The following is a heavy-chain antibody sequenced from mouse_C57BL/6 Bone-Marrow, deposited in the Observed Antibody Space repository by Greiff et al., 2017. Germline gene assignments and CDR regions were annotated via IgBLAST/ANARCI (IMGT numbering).Heavy chain of an antibody. CDR3: AREGYYDYDLYYAMDY. Sequence: LVESGAELVMPGASVKLSCKASGYTFTSYWMHWVKQRPGQGLEWIGEIDPSDSYTNYNQKFKGKSTLTVDKSSSTAYMQLSSLTSEDSAVYYCAREGYYDYDLYYAMDYWGQGTSVTVSS. V-gene: IGHV1-69*01. CDR2: IDPSDSYT. D-gene: IGHD2-4*01. CDR1: GYTFTSYW. J-gene: IGHJ4*01.